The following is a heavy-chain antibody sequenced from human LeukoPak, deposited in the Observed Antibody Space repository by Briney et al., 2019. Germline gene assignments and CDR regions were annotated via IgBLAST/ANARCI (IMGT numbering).Heavy chain of an antibody. V-gene: IGHV3-33*01. D-gene: IGHD5-24*01. Sequence: GRSLRLSCAASGFTFSNYDVHWVRQAPGKGLEWVAVIWYDGSNKYYVDSVKGRFTISRDISKNTLYLQMNSLSAEDTAVYYCARHDYNYGFDYWGQGTLVTVSS. CDR3: ARHDYNYGFDY. CDR1: GFTFSNYD. J-gene: IGHJ4*02. CDR2: IWYDGSNK.